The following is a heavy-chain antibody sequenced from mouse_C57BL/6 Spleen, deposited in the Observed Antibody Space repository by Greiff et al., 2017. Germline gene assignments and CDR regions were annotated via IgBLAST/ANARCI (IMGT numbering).Heavy chain of an antibody. CDR2: IDPSDSYT. CDR3: ARVDSSGYGY. CDR1: GYTFTSYW. V-gene: IGHV1-69*01. Sequence: VQLQQPGAELVMPGASVKLSCKASGYTFTSYWMHWVKQRPGQGLEWIGEIDPSDSYTNYNQKFKGKSTLTVDKSSSTAYMQLSSLTSADSAVYYCARVDSSGYGYWGQGTTLTVSS. J-gene: IGHJ2*01. D-gene: IGHD3-2*02.